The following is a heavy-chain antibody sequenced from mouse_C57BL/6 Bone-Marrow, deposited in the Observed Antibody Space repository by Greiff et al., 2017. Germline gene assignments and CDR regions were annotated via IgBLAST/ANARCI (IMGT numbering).Heavy chain of an antibody. CDR2: IDPSDSYT. J-gene: IGHJ4*01. Sequence: QVQLQQSGAELVRPGTSVKLSCKASGYTFTSYWMHWVKQRPGQGLEWIGVIDPSDSYTNYNQKFKGKATLTVDTSSSTAYMKLSSLTSEDSAVYYCAGYAMDYWGQGTSVTGSS. CDR3: AGYAMDY. V-gene: IGHV1-59*01. CDR1: GYTFTSYW.